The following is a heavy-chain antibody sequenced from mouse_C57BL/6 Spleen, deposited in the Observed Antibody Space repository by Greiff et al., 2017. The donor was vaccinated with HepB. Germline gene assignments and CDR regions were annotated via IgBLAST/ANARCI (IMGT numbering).Heavy chain of an antibody. J-gene: IGHJ1*03. Sequence: EVQLLQSGPGLVKPSQSLTLTCSVTGYSITSCYYWYWLRQFPGNKLEWMGFINYDGGNNYKPSLKKRISITRDTSKNQFFLKLKSVTTEDTATSCRGRRDYGSSRYWYFDVRGTGVTVTV. CDR2: INYDGGN. D-gene: IGHD1-1*01. V-gene: IGHV3-6*01. CDR1: GYSITSCYY. CDR3: GRRDYGSSRYWYFDV.